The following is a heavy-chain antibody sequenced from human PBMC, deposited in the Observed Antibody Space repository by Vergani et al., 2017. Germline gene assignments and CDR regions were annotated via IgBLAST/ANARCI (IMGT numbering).Heavy chain of an antibody. CDR2: ISGSGGST. CDR1: GFTFNHYA. Sequence: EAQLLESGGDLVQPGGSLRFSCAASGFTFNHYALNWVRQATGKGREGVSGISGSGGSTYYAGSVKGRFTISRDSSKNTLYLQMNSLSAGDTAVYYCAKANPRNSGYDYLYYYHAMGVWGQGTTVTVSS. D-gene: IGHD5-12*01. CDR3: AKANPRNSGYDYLYYYHAMGV. J-gene: IGHJ6*02. V-gene: IGHV3-23*01.